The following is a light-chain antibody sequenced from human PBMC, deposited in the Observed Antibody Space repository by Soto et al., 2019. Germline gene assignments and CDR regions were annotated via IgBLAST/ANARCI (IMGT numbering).Light chain of an antibody. CDR3: QSYDSSLSGYV. Sequence: PSVSGAPGQRVTISCTGSSSNIGAGYDVHWYQQLPGTAPKLLIYGYINRPSGVPDRFSGSKSGTSASLAITGLQAEDEADYYCQSYDSSLSGYVFGTGTKLTVL. CDR1: SSNIGAGYD. V-gene: IGLV1-40*01. CDR2: GYI. J-gene: IGLJ1*01.